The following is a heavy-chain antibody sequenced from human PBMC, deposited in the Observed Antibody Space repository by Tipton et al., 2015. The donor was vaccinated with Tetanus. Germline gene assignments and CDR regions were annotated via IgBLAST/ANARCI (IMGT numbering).Heavy chain of an antibody. J-gene: IGHJ4*02. V-gene: IGHV3-11*01. CDR1: GFTFSDYY. CDR2: ISRSGTNI. Sequence: SLRLSCAGSGFTFSDYYLSWIRQAPGKGLEWVSYISRSGTNIHYADSVKGRFTVSRDNAKNSLYLQMNGLRVEDTAVYYCARDGGYYYGDYASFDYWGQGTLVTVSS. CDR3: ARDGGYYYGDYASFDY. D-gene: IGHD4-17*01.